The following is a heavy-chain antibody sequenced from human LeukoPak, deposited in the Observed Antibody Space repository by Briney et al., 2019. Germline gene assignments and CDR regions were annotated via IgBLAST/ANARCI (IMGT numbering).Heavy chain of an antibody. CDR3: ARDFWVTTVSTPDY. D-gene: IGHD4-11*01. CDR2: ISPNSGGA. Sequence: ASVKVSCKASGYTFTGYYIHWVRQAPGQGLEWMGWISPNSGGASYAQKFQGRVTMTRDTSTSTVYVELSSLRSEDTAVYYCARDFWVTTVSTPDYWGQGTLVTVSS. CDR1: GYTFTGYY. J-gene: IGHJ4*02. V-gene: IGHV1-2*02.